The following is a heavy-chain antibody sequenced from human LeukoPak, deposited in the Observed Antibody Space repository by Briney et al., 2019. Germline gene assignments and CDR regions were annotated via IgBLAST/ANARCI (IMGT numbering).Heavy chain of an antibody. CDR1: GFIFSSYA. D-gene: IGHD6-13*01. V-gene: IGHV3-23*01. Sequence: PGGSLRLSCAASGFIFSSYAMSWVRQAPGKGLEWVSAISGSGGSTYYADSVKGRFTISRDNSKDTLYLQMNSLRAEDTAVYYCAKDAKPWGDSSPYYWGQGTLVTVSS. CDR2: ISGSGGST. J-gene: IGHJ4*02. CDR3: AKDAKPWGDSSPYY.